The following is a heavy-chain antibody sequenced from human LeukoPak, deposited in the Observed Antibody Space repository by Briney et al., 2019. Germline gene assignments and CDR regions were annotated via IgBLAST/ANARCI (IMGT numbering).Heavy chain of an antibody. CDR3: ARVYYYDSSGYYYAY. CDR1: GYTFTGYY. J-gene: IGHJ4*02. CDR2: INPNSGGT. D-gene: IGHD3-22*01. V-gene: IGHV1-2*02. Sequence: ASVKVSCKASGYTFTGYYMHWVRQAPGQGLEWMGWINPNSGGTNYAQKFQGRVTMTRDTSISTAYMELSRLRSDDMAVYYCARVYYYDSSGYYYAYWGQGTLVTVSS.